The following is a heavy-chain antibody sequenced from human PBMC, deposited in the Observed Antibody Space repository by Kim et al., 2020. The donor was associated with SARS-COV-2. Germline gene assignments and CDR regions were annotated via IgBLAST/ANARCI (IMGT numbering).Heavy chain of an antibody. Sequence: AQKFQGRVTITADKSTSTAYMERSSLRSEDTAVYYCAGARGIAAANWFDPWGQGTLVTVSS. J-gene: IGHJ5*02. D-gene: IGHD6-13*01. V-gene: IGHV1-69*02. CDR3: AGARGIAAANWFDP.